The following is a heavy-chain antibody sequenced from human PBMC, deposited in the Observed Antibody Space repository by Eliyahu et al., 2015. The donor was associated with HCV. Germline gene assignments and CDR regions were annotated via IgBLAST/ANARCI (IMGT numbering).Heavy chain of an antibody. CDR2: IYYSGTT. J-gene: IGHJ4*02. V-gene: IGHV4-39*01. CDR3: ARHASGWYRDFDF. Sequence: QLQLQESGPGLVKPSETLSLTCSVSGGSIRRVSYYWGWIRQTPGKGLEWIASIYYSGTTSYNLSLKSRVSISIDTSKNQFSLKLNSVTAADTAVYYCARHASGWYRDFDFWGQGKLVTVSS. CDR1: GGSIRRVSYY. D-gene: IGHD6-19*01.